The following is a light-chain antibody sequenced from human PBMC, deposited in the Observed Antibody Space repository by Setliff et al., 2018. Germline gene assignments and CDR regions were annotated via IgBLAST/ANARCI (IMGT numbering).Light chain of an antibody. V-gene: IGLV2-14*03. Sequence: QSALTQPASVSGSPGQSITISCSGTSSDVGSYDFVSWYQQHAGKAPKLIIYDVSNRPSGVSNRFSGSKTGNTASLTISGLQADDEADYYCSSYTSSSTDVFGTGTKVTV. CDR1: SSDVGSYDF. CDR2: DVS. CDR3: SSYTSSSTDV. J-gene: IGLJ1*01.